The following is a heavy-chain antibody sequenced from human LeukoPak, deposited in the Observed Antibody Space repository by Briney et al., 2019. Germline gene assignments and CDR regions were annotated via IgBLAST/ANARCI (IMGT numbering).Heavy chain of an antibody. CDR3: ARVGYYYGSGSYIYYYYYMDV. J-gene: IGHJ6*03. V-gene: IGHV3-21*04. D-gene: IGHD3-10*01. CDR1: GFTFSSYS. Sequence: GGSLRLSCAASGFTFSSYSMNWVRQAPGKGLEWVSSITSSSSNIYYADSVKGRFTISRDNAKNSLYLQMNSLRAEDTALYYCARVGYYYGSGSYIYYYYYMDVWDKGTTVTVSS. CDR2: ITSSSSNI.